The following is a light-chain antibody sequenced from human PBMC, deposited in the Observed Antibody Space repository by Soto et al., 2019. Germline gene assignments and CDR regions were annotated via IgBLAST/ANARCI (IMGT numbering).Light chain of an antibody. V-gene: IGLV2-14*01. Sequence: QSVLTQPASVSGSPGQSITISCTGTSSDVGGYNYVSWYQQHPCKAPKLMIYEVSNRPSGVSNRFSGSKSGNTASLTISGLQAEDEADYYCSSYTSSSSALYVFGTGTKRTGL. J-gene: IGLJ1*01. CDR1: SSDVGGYNY. CDR3: SSYTSSSSALYV. CDR2: EVS.